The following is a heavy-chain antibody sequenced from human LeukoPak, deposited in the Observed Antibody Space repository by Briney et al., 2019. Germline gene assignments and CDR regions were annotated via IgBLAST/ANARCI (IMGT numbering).Heavy chain of an antibody. Sequence: PGGSLRLSCAASGFTVSSNYMSWVRQAPGKGLEWVSVIYSGGSTYYADSVKGRFTISRDNSKNTLYLQMNSLRAEDTAVYYCARKLELWSDFDYWGQGTLVTVSS. V-gene: IGHV3-66*01. CDR3: ARKLELWSDFDY. CDR2: IYSGGST. D-gene: IGHD5-18*01. CDR1: GFTVSSNY. J-gene: IGHJ4*02.